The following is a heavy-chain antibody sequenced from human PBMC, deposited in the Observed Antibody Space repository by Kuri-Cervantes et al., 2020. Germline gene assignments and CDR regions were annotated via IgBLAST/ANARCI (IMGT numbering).Heavy chain of an antibody. CDR2: FDPEDGET. Sequence: ASVKVSCKVSGYTLTELSMHWVRQAPGKGLEWMGGFDPEDGETISAQKFQGRVTMTEDTSTDTAYMELSSLRSEDTAVYYCATSPIDQVYRGEGWYFDFWGQGTLVTVSS. D-gene: IGHD1-14*01. J-gene: IGHJ4*02. V-gene: IGHV1-24*01. CDR1: GYTLTELS. CDR3: ATSPIDQVYRGEGWYFDF.